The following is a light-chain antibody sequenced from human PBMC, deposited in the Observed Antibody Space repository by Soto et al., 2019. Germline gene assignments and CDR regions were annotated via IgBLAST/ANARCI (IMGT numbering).Light chain of an antibody. CDR2: DAS. Sequence: EIVLTQSPATLSLSPGERATLSCRASQSVSSYLAWYQQKPGQAPRLLIYDASNRATGIPARFSGSGSVTDFTLTITSLVPEDFAVYYCQQRGNWPWTFGQGTKVEIK. J-gene: IGKJ1*01. V-gene: IGKV3-11*01. CDR1: QSVSSY. CDR3: QQRGNWPWT.